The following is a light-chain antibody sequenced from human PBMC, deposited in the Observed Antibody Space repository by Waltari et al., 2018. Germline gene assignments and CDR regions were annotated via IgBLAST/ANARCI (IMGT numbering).Light chain of an antibody. V-gene: IGKV3-11*01. CDR3: QQRSNWPPST. CDR2: DAS. J-gene: IGKJ5*01. CDR1: QSVSSY. Sequence: EIVLTQSPATLSLSPGERATLSRRASQSVSSYFAWYQQKPGQAPRLLIYDASNRATGIPARFSGSGSGTDFTLTISSLEPEDFAVYYCQQRSNWPPSTFGQGTRLEIK.